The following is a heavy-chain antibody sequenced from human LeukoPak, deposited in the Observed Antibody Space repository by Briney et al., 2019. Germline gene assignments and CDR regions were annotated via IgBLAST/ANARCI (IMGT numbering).Heavy chain of an antibody. D-gene: IGHD2-2*02. Sequence: GGSLRLSCAASGFTVSSNYMSWVRQAPGKGLEWVSVIYSGGSTYYADSVKGRFTISRDNSKNTLYLQMNSLRAEDTAVYYCASGCSSTSCYISFDYWGQGTLVTVSS. CDR1: GFTVSSNY. CDR3: ASGCSSTSCYISFDY. J-gene: IGHJ4*02. CDR2: IYSGGST. V-gene: IGHV3-53*01.